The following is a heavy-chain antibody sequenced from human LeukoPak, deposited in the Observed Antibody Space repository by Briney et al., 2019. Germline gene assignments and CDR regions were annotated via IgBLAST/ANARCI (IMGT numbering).Heavy chain of an antibody. D-gene: IGHD1-26*01. CDR2: ISAYNGNT. J-gene: IGHJ5*02. CDR1: GYTFTSYG. CDR3: ARRPIVGATSWFDP. V-gene: IGHV1-18*01. Sequence: GASVKVSCKASGYTFTSYGISWVLQAPGQGLEWMGWISAYNGNTNYAQKLQGRVTMTTDTSTSTAYMELRSLRSDDTAVYYSARRPIVGATSWFDPWGQGTLVTVSS.